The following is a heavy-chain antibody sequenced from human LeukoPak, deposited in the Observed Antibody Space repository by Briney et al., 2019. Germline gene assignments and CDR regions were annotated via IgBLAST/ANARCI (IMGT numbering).Heavy chain of an antibody. J-gene: IGHJ6*04. CDR1: GFTFSSYE. CDR2: ISSSGSTI. Sequence: GGSLRLSCAASGFTFSSYEMNWVRQAPGKGLEWVSYISSSGSTIYYADSVKGRFTISRDNAKNSLYLQMNSLRAEDTAVYHCARDQGSGYYYYGMDVWGKGTTVTVSS. D-gene: IGHD2-15*01. V-gene: IGHV3-48*03. CDR3: ARDQGSGYYYYGMDV.